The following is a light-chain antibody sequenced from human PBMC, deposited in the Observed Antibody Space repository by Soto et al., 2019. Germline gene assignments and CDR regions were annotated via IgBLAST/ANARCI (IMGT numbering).Light chain of an antibody. Sequence: EIVLTQSPGTLSLSPGERATLSCRASQSVSSSYLAWYQQKPGQAPRLLIYGAFIMASGIRDRFSGSGSGTDFTLTISRLEPEDFAVYYCQQDGSSLFTFGRGTKVDIK. CDR3: QQDGSSLFT. CDR2: GAF. V-gene: IGKV3-20*01. CDR1: QSVSSSY. J-gene: IGKJ3*01.